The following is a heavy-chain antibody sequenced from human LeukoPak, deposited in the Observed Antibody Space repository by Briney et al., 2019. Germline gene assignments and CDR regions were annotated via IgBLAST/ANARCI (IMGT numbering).Heavy chain of an antibody. D-gene: IGHD5-18*01. CDR1: GFTFSGYW. V-gene: IGHV3-7*01. Sequence: GGSLRLSCAASGFTFSGYWMSWVRQAPGKGLEWVANIKQDGSEKYYVDSVKGRFTISRDNAKNSLYLQMSSLRAEDTAVYYCARNLRGYGGGLDFDYWGQGTLVTVSS. CDR2: IKQDGSEK. CDR3: ARNLRGYGGGLDFDY. J-gene: IGHJ4*02.